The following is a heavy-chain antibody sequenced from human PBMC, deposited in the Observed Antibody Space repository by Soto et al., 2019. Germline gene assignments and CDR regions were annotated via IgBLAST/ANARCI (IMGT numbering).Heavy chain of an antibody. CDR2: TYYRSKWIS. D-gene: IGHD1-26*01. CDR3: ARDPPDFNSGFDF. Sequence: HSQTLSLTCAISMDSVSNNRATWNWIRQSPSGGLEWLGRTYYRSKWISDYAMSVKGRISINPDTSKNLVSLHLNFVTPEDTAVYYCARDPPDFNSGFDFWGQGTPVTSPQ. CDR1: MDSVSNNRAT. V-gene: IGHV6-1*01. J-gene: IGHJ4*02.